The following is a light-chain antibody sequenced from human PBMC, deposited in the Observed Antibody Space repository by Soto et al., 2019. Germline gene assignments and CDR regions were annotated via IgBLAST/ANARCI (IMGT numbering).Light chain of an antibody. V-gene: IGKV1-5*03. J-gene: IGKJ1*01. Sequence: IQMTQSPSSLSASVGYRVTITCRASQGIRNDLGWYQQKPGKAPKLLIYKASTLKSGVPSRFSGSGSGTEFTLTISSLQPDDFATYYCQHYNSYSEAFGQGTKGDIK. CDR3: QHYNSYSEA. CDR1: QGIRND. CDR2: KAS.